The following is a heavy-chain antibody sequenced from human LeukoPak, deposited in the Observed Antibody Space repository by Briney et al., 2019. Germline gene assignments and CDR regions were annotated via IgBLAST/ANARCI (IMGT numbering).Heavy chain of an antibody. D-gene: IGHD2-2*02. CDR1: GFTFSTYA. J-gene: IGHJ4*02. Sequence: GGSLRLSCAASGFTFSTYAMSWVRQAPGTGLEWVSGISGSGESTYYADSVKGRFTISRDNSKNTLYLQMNSLRAEDTAVYYCARTRSCSSTSCYIDYWGQGTLVTVSS. V-gene: IGHV3-23*01. CDR3: ARTRSCSSTSCYIDY. CDR2: ISGSGEST.